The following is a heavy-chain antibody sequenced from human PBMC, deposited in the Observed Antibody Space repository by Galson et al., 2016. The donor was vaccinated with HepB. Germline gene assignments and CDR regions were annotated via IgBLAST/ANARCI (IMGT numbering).Heavy chain of an antibody. CDR2: TYYRSKWYN. CDR3: ARVRCSTFRCQNWFDP. D-gene: IGHD2/OR15-2a*01. Sequence: CAISGDSVSSNSAAWTWIRQSPLRGLEWLGRTYYRSKWYNDYAVSVKSRISIHPDTSKNQFSLQLNSVTPEDTAVSYCARVRCSTFRCQNWFDPWGQGTLVTVSS. CDR1: GDSVSSNSAA. J-gene: IGHJ5*02. V-gene: IGHV6-1*01.